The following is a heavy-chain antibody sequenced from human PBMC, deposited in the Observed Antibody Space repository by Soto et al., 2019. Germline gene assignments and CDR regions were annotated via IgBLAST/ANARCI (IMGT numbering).Heavy chain of an antibody. CDR3: ARDGVDTATGYYYGMDV. Sequence: QVQLVQSGAEVKKPGASVKVSCKASGYTFTSYGISWVRQAPGQGLEWMGWISAYNGNTNYAQKLQGRVTMTTDTSTSTAYMERRSLRSDDTAVYYCARDGVDTATGYYYGMDVWGQGTTVTVSS. CDR1: GYTFTSYG. D-gene: IGHD5-18*01. V-gene: IGHV1-18*01. J-gene: IGHJ6*02. CDR2: ISAYNGNT.